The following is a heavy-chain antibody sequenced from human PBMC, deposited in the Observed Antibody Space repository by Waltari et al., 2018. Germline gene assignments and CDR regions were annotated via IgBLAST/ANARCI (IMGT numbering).Heavy chain of an antibody. Sequence: QVQLRESGPGLVKPSETLSLTCTVSGGSLSGYYWSWIRQPPGKGLEWIGYLSYSATTTYTPSLTSRVSISVDMSKNQSSLNLRSVTAADTAVYYCARHPTYFDSWGQGTLVTVSS. J-gene: IGHJ4*02. V-gene: IGHV4-59*08. CDR3: ARHPTYFDS. CDR1: GGSLSGYY. CDR2: LSYSATT.